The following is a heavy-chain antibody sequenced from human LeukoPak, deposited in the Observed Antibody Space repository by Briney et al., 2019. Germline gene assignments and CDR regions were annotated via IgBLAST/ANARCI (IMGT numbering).Heavy chain of an antibody. D-gene: IGHD3-3*01. Sequence: GGSLRLSCAASGFTFDDYGMSWVRQVPGKGLEWVSGINWNSGSTGYADSVKGRFTISRDNAKKSLYLQMNGLRAEDTAVYYCAWASYYDFWSGYYRGNDYWGQGTLVTVSS. CDR3: AWASYYDFWSGYYRGNDY. V-gene: IGHV3-20*04. J-gene: IGHJ4*02. CDR1: GFTFDDYG. CDR2: INWNSGST.